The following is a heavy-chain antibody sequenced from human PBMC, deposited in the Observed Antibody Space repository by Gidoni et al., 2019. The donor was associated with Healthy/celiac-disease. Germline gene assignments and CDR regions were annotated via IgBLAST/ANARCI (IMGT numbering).Heavy chain of an antibody. J-gene: IGHJ6*02. CDR2: IMSSRSYI. CDR3: ARDSHPTTVTSYYYYYGMDV. V-gene: IGHV3-21*01. D-gene: IGHD4-17*01. Sequence: EVQLVESGGGLVKPGGSLRLSCAASGFTFSSYSMNWVRQAPGKGLEWVSSIMSSRSYIYYADSVQGRFTISRDNAKNSLYLQMNSLRAEDTAVYYCARDSHPTTVTSYYYYYGMDVWGQGTTVTVSS. CDR1: GFTFSSYS.